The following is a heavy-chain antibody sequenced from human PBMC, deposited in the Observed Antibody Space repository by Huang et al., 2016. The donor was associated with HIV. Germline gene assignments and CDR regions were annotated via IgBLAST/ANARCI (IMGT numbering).Heavy chain of an antibody. CDR2: ITGRGSSS. V-gene: IGHV3-23*01. Sequence: EVQLLESGGGLVQPGGSLRLCCAASGFTFSGYAMRWVSQAPGKGLEWVSSITGRGSSSYYADSVKGRFTISRDNSKNTLYLQMNSLRAEDTAIYYCAKADSGAAAGSLVDYWGQGTLVTVSS. D-gene: IGHD6-13*01. J-gene: IGHJ4*02. CDR1: GFTFSGYA. CDR3: AKADSGAAAGSLVDY.